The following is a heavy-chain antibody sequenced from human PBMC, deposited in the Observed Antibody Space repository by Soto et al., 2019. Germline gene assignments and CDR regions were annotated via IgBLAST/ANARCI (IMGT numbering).Heavy chain of an antibody. J-gene: IGHJ4*02. V-gene: IGHV3-23*01. Sequence: EAQLLESGGGLVQPGGSLRLSCAASGFSFSNYGLNWVRQAPGKGLEWVSGMSGSTGTTDYADSVKGRFTISRDNLKNQLYVQMNSLRGEDTAVYYCAIGTFGRGWESWGPGTLVAVSS. CDR3: AIGTFGRGWES. D-gene: IGHD3-16*01. CDR1: GFSFSNYG. CDR2: MSGSTGTT.